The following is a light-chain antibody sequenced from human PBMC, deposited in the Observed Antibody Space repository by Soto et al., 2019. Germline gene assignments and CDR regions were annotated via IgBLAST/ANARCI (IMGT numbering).Light chain of an antibody. CDR3: SSYTTSSTYG. V-gene: IGLV2-14*01. CDR1: NTDVGGYNY. J-gene: IGLJ1*01. Sequence: QSVLTQPASVAASPGQSRTISCTGTNTDVGGYNYVSWYQQHPGKAPKLMISEVSNRPSGVSNRFSGAKSGNTASLTISGLQAEDEADYYCSSYTTSSTYGFGTGTKGTVL. CDR2: EVS.